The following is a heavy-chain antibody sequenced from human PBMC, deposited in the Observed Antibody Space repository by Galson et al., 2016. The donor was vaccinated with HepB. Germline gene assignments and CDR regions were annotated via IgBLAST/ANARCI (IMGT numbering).Heavy chain of an antibody. CDR3: ACLHHYNSSGYRLDY. J-gene: IGHJ4*02. D-gene: IGHD3-22*01. CDR1: GASINTTTW. Sequence: SETLSLTCAVSGASINTTTWWHWVRQSPGKGLEWIGEIHHSGSTNFNPSLRSRVTISVDKAKNQFSLTLRSVTAADTAIYYCACLHHYNSSGYRLDYWGQGTLVTVSS. CDR2: IHHSGST. V-gene: IGHV4-4*02.